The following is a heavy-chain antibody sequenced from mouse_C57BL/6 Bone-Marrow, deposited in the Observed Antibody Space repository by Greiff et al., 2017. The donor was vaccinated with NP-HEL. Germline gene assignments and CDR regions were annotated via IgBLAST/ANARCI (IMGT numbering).Heavy chain of an antibody. J-gene: IGHJ4*01. Sequence: EVQLQQSGPELVKPGASVKISCKASGYTFTDYYMNWVKQSHGKSLEWIGDINPNNGGTSYNQKFKGKATLTVDKSSSTAYMELRSLTSEDSAVYYCLSNYPYYYAMDYWGQGTSVTVSS. CDR1: GYTFTDYY. CDR3: LSNYPYYYAMDY. CDR2: INPNNGGT. D-gene: IGHD2-5*01. V-gene: IGHV1-26*01.